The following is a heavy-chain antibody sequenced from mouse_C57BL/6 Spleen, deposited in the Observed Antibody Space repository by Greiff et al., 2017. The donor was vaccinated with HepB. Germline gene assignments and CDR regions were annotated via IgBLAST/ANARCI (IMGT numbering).Heavy chain of an antibody. J-gene: IGHJ1*03. CDR1: GYTFTSYW. D-gene: IGHD1-1*01. CDR2: IDPSDSYT. Sequence: QVQLQQPGAELVKPGASVKLSCKASGYTFTSYWMQWVKQRPGQGLEWIGEIDPSDSYTNYNQKFKGKATLTVDTSSSPAYMQLSSLTSEDSAVYYCARPYGSSPRWYFDVWGTGTTVTVSS. CDR3: ARPYGSSPRWYFDV. V-gene: IGHV1-50*01.